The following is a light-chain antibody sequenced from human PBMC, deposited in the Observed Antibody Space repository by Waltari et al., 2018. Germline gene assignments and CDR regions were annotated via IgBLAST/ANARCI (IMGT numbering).Light chain of an antibody. CDR3: QHYVRLPVT. CDR2: ATS. CDR1: QSVGMS. Sequence: DIVLTQSPGPLSLSPWERATLSCRASQSVGMSLAWYQPKPGRAPRLRLYATSNRATGIPDRFSASGSGTDFSLTISRLEPEDFALYYCQHYVRLPVTFGQGTKVEVK. J-gene: IGKJ1*01. V-gene: IGKV3-20*01.